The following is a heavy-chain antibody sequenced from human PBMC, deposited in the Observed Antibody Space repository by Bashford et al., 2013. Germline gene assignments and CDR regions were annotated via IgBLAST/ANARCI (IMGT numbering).Heavy chain of an antibody. J-gene: IGHJ4*02. D-gene: IGHD3-22*01. CDR1: GYSFSTHG. CDR3: STPPWEDSRGYYRRFDY. V-gene: IGHV1-24*01. Sequence: VASVKVSCKASGYSFSTHGISWVRQAPRQGLEWMGGLHPEEGERIYAQEFQGRLTMTEDPSTDTAYMELTSLRSEDTAVYYCSTPPWEDSRGYYRRFDYWGQGTLVTVSS. CDR2: LHPEEGER.